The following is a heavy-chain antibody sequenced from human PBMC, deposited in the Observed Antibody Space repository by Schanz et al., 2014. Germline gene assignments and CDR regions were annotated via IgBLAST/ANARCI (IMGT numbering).Heavy chain of an antibody. CDR2: ISHSGGSK. CDR3: AKGMGYCSGGTCYDYYYYGLDV. CDR1: GFTFSSYA. D-gene: IGHD2-15*01. J-gene: IGHJ6*02. Sequence: EVQLLESGGGLVQPGGSPRLSCAASGFTFSSYAMSWVRQAPGKGLEWVSSISHSGGSKYYADSVKGRFTISRDNSENTLYLQMNSLSADDTAVFYCAKGMGYCSGGTCYDYYYYGLDVWGQGTTVTVSS. V-gene: IGHV3-23*01.